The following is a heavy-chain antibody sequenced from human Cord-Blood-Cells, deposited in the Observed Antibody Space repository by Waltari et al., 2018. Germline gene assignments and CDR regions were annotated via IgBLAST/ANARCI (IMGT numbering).Heavy chain of an antibody. CDR1: GGTVSSSA. V-gene: IGHV1-69*06. CDR3: ARGRYRYGSSWDYEYFQH. Sequence: QVQLVQSGAAVKKTWSSVKVSCKASGGTVSSSAISWVRQAAGQGVEWMGGCIPSIGTATHSQKFQGRVTITADKSTCTAYLELSSLVSEDTAVYYCARGRYRYGSSWDYEYFQHWGQGTLVTVSS. J-gene: IGHJ1*01. CDR2: CIPSIGTA. D-gene: IGHD6-13*01.